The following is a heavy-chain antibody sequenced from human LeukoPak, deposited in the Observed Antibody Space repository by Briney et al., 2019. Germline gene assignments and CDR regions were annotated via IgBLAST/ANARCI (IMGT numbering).Heavy chain of an antibody. CDR1: GFTFSSYA. V-gene: IGHV3-30*04. Sequence: GGSLRLSCAASGFTFSSYAMHWVRQAPGKGLEWVAVISYDGSNKYYADSVKGRFTISRDNSKNTLYLQMNSLRAEDTAVYYCAKSGTRSSWSPRVKTYLDYWGQGTLVTVSS. D-gene: IGHD6-13*01. CDR2: ISYDGSNK. J-gene: IGHJ4*02. CDR3: AKSGTRSSWSPRVKTYLDY.